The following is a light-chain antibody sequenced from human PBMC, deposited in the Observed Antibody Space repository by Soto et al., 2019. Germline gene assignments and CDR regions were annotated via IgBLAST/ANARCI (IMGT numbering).Light chain of an antibody. J-gene: IGKJ5*01. CDR1: QSVSRY. Sequence: EIVLTQSPATLSLSPGERATLSCRASQSVSRYLAWYQQKPGQAPRLLIFDASNRAAGIPVRFSGSGSGTDFTLTISSLEPEDFAVYYCQQRSNLVSVGPGTRLEIK. V-gene: IGKV3-11*01. CDR3: QQRSNLVS. CDR2: DAS.